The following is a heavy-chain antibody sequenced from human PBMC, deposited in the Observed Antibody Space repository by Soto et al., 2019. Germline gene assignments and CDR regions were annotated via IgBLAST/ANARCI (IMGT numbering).Heavy chain of an antibody. V-gene: IGHV3-30*18. J-gene: IGHJ4*02. CDR3: AKDRVESGLGEIDY. Sequence: ESGGGVVQPGRSLRLSCAASGFSFSNNGMHWVRQAPGKGLEWVAIISYDGSKKYYADSVKGRFTISRDNSKNTLYLQMNSLRVEDTAVYCCAKDRVESGLGEIDYWGQGTLVTVSS. D-gene: IGHD3-16*01. CDR2: ISYDGSKK. CDR1: GFSFSNNG.